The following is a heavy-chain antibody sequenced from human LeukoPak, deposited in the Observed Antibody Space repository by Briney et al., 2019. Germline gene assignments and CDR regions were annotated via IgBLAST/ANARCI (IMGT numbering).Heavy chain of an antibody. Sequence: PGGSLRLSCAASGFPISTNYMSWVRQAPGKGLEWVGRIKSKTDGGTTDYAAPVKGRFTISRDDSKNTLYLQMNSLKTEDTAVYYCTTLLGMVRGLNWFDPWGQGTLVTVSS. CDR1: GFPISTNY. CDR2: IKSKTDGGTT. V-gene: IGHV3-15*01. CDR3: TTLLGMVRGLNWFDP. J-gene: IGHJ5*02. D-gene: IGHD3-10*01.